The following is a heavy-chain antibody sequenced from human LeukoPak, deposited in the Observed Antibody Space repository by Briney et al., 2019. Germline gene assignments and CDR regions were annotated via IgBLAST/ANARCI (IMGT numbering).Heavy chain of an antibody. J-gene: IGHJ5*02. Sequence: SETLSLTCAVYGGSFSGYYWSWIRQPPGKGLEWIGEINHSGSTNYNPSLKSRVTISVDTSKNQFSLKLSSVTAADTAVYYCARVGWYYYGSGSWGNWFDPWGQGTLVPVSS. CDR3: ARVGWYYYGSGSWGNWFDP. D-gene: IGHD3-10*01. CDR1: GGSFSGYY. CDR2: INHSGST. V-gene: IGHV4-34*01.